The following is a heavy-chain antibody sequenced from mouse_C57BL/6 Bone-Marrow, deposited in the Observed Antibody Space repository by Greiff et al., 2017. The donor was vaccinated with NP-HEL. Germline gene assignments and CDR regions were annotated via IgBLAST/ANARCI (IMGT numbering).Heavy chain of an antibody. D-gene: IGHD1-1*01. Sequence: QVQLQQSGPELVKPGASVKISCKASGYAFSSSWMNWVKQRPGKGLEWIGRIYPGDGDTNYNGKFKGKATLTADKSSSTAYMQLSSLTSEDSAVYFCARRNYYGSSLDVWGTGTTVTVSS. V-gene: IGHV1-82*01. CDR3: ARRNYYGSSLDV. J-gene: IGHJ1*03. CDR2: IYPGDGDT. CDR1: GYAFSSSW.